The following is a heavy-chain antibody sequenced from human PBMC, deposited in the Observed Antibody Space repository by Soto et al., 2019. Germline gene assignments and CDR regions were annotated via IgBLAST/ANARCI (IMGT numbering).Heavy chain of an antibody. J-gene: IGHJ3*02. CDR2: INRDGSKK. CDR1: GFTLSAYW. V-gene: IGHV3-7*05. Sequence: EVQLEESGGDLVQPGGSLRLSCAASGFTLSAYWMTWVRQAPGKGLEWVANINRDGSKKSYLDSVRGRFTISRDNVGNSLYLQMDSLRADDTALYYCALDVSQGSSSLDLDAFDIWGQGTMVTVSS. CDR3: ALDVSQGSSSLDLDAFDI. D-gene: IGHD6-13*01.